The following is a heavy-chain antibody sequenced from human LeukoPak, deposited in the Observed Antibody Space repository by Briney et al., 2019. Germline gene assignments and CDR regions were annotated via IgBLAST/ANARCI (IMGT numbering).Heavy chain of an antibody. CDR2: IYYSGST. J-gene: IGHJ4*02. D-gene: IGHD3-3*01. Sequence: SETLSLTCTISGGSISSYYWSWIRQPPGKGLEWIGYIYYSGSTNYNPSLKSRVTISVDTSKNQFSLKLSSVTAADTAVYYCARHAGRVVINPFDYWGQGTLVTVSS. CDR3: ARHAGRVVINPFDY. V-gene: IGHV4-59*08. CDR1: GGSISSYY.